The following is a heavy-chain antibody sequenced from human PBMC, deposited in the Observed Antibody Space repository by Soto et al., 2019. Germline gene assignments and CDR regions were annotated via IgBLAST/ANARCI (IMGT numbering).Heavy chain of an antibody. CDR2: ISSSTTYI. Sequence: EVQLVESGGGLVKPGGSLRLSCAASGFTFSSYSMNWVRQAPGQGLEWVSSISSSTTYIYYADSVKGRFTISRDNAKNTLDLQMNSLRAEDTAVYYCARSFKGLSTSNYYRDVWGKGTTVTVSS. J-gene: IGHJ6*03. D-gene: IGHD1-26*01. CDR1: GFTFSSYS. CDR3: ARSFKGLSTSNYYRDV. V-gene: IGHV3-21*01.